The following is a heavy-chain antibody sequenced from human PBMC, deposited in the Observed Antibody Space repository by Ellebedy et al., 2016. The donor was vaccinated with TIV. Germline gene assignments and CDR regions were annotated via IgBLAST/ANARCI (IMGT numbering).Heavy chain of an antibody. CDR3: AREDIIVVPAAPENHSYYGMDV. Sequence: PGGSLRLSCAASGFTFSKYDMNWVRQTPGKGLEWVSSISSRSTYIYYADSVKGRFTISRDNAKNSLYLLMNSLRSEDTAVYYCAREDIIVVPAAPENHSYYGMDVWGQGTTVPVSS. CDR1: GFTFSKYD. V-gene: IGHV3-21*01. D-gene: IGHD2-2*01. J-gene: IGHJ6*02. CDR2: ISSRSTYI.